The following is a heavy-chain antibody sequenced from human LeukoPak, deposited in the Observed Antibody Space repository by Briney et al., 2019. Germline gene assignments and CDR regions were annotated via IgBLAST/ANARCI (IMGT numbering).Heavy chain of an antibody. CDR2: IIPIFGTA. D-gene: IGHD3-16*01. CDR1: GGTFSSYA. Sequence: ASVKVSCKASGGTFSSYAISWVRQAPGQGLEWMGGIIPIFGTANYAQKFQGRVTITADESTSTAYMELSSLRSEDTAVYYCARDRGIQGLKDYWGQGTLVTVSP. V-gene: IGHV1-69*13. CDR3: ARDRGIQGLKDY. J-gene: IGHJ4*02.